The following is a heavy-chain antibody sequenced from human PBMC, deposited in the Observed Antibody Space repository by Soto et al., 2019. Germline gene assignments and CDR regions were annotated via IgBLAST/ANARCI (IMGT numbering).Heavy chain of an antibody. V-gene: IGHV4-34*01. CDR2: INHSGST. CDR3: ARVVVVPAALHYYYYYLDV. CDR1: GGSFSGYY. Sequence: PSETLSLTCAVYGGSFSGYYWSWIRQPPGKGLEWIGEINHSGSTNYNPSLKSRVTISVDTSKNQFSLKLSSVTAADTAVYYCARVVVVPAALHYYYYYLDVWGKGTTVTVS. J-gene: IGHJ6*03. D-gene: IGHD2-2*01.